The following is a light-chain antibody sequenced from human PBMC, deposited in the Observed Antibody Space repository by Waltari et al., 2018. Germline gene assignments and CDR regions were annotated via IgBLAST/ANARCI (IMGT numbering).Light chain of an antibody. CDR1: SSDVGSYNR. V-gene: IGLV2-18*02. CDR2: EVS. Sequence: QSALTQPPSVSGSPGQSVTIPCSGTSSDVGSYNRVSWYPQPPGTAPKLMIYEVSNRPSGVPDRFSGSKSGNTASLTISGLQAEDEADYYCCSYTSSSTSVFGGGTKLTVL. CDR3: CSYTSSSTSV. J-gene: IGLJ2*01.